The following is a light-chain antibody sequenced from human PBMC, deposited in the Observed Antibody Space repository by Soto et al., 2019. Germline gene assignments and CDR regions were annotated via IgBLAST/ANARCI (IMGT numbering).Light chain of an antibody. CDR2: DTS. Sequence: EIVMTQSPATLSVSPGERATLSCRASDNVSTKLAWYQQKPGQPPRLLIYDTSSRATGIPARFSGSGSGTEFPLTISSLQAEDFAVYYCQEYNNWAGTFRQGTKVEIK. CDR3: QEYNNWAGT. J-gene: IGKJ1*01. CDR1: DNVSTK. V-gene: IGKV3-15*01.